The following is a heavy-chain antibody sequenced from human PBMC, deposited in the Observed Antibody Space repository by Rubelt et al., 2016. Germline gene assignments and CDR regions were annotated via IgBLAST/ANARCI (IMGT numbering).Heavy chain of an antibody. CDR1: GFTFSNAW. Sequence: GGGLVKPGGSLRLSCAASGFTFSNAWMSWVRQAPGKGLEWVGRIKSKTDGGTTDYAAPVKGRFTISRDDSKNTLYLQMNSLKTEDTAVYYCTTTGVGAARPPSPIYYYYYGMDVWGQGTTVTVSS. D-gene: IGHD6-6*01. CDR3: TTTGVGAARPPSPIYYYYYGMDV. V-gene: IGHV3-15*01. CDR2: IKSKTDGGTT. J-gene: IGHJ6*02.